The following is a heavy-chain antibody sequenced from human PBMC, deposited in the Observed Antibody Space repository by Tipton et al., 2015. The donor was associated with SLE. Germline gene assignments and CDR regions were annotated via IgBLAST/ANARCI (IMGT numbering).Heavy chain of an antibody. CDR3: ARDEPSANYLH. CDR1: GFTFSNHY. D-gene: IGHD1-14*01. Sequence: SLRLSCAAPGFTFSNHYMTWVRQAPGKGLEWVASIKADGTEKYYVGSLKGRFAISRDNAKNSLFLQINSLRAEDTAVYYCARDEPSANYLHWGQGTLVTVSS. V-gene: IGHV3-7*01. CDR2: IKADGTEK. J-gene: IGHJ4*02.